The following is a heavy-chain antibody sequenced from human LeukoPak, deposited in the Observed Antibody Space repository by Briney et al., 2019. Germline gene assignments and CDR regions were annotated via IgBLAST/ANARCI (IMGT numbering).Heavy chain of an antibody. Sequence: SETLSLTCTVSGDSISSSKKYWGWVRQPPGKGLEWIGSIYYSGSTYYNPSLKSRVTISVDTSKNQFSLKLSSVTAADTAVYYCARLSSTRSYQFDYWGQGTLVTVSS. D-gene: IGHD2-2*01. V-gene: IGHV4-39*01. CDR1: GDSISSSKKY. J-gene: IGHJ4*02. CDR3: ARLSSTRSYQFDY. CDR2: IYYSGST.